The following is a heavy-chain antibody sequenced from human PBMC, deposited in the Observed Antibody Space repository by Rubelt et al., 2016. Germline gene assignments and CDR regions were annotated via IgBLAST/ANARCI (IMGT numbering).Heavy chain of an antibody. CDR2: IRYEGSNK. CDR3: AKPARLDYGINAEYFQH. J-gene: IGHJ1*01. CDR1: GFTFSSYG. D-gene: IGHD4-17*01. Sequence: QVQLVESGGGVVQPGGSLRLSCAASGFTFSSYGMHWVRQAPGQGLEWVAFIRYEGSNKYYADSVKGRFTISRDNSKNTLYLQMNSLRAEDTAVYYCAKPARLDYGINAEYFQHWGQGTLVTVSS. V-gene: IGHV3-30*02.